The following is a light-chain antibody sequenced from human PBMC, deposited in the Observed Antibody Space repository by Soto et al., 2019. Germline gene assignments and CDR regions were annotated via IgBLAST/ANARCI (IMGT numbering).Light chain of an antibody. J-gene: IGKJ2*01. CDR2: KAS. Sequence: DIQMTQSPSTLSASVGDRVTITCRASQSISSWLAWYQQKPGKAPKLLIYKASSLESVVPSRFSGSGSGTEFPLTISSLQPDDFATYYCQQYNSYPYTFGQGTKLEIK. CDR1: QSISSW. CDR3: QQYNSYPYT. V-gene: IGKV1-5*03.